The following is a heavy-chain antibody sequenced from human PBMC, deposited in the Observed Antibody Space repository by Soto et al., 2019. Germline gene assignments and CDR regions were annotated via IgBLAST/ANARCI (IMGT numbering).Heavy chain of an antibody. CDR1: GGSISSGDYY. CDR2: IYNTGST. V-gene: IGHV4-30-4*01. D-gene: IGHD3-22*01. J-gene: IGHJ5*02. CDR3: ATEGGNYHDSSGYLHSWFDP. Sequence: QVQLQESGPGLVKPSQTLSLTCIVSGGSISSGDYYWSWIRQPPGKGLEWIGYIYNTGSTYYNPSLQSRVTISVDTSKNQFSLKLTSVTAADTAVYYCATEGGNYHDSSGYLHSWFDPWGQGILVTVSS.